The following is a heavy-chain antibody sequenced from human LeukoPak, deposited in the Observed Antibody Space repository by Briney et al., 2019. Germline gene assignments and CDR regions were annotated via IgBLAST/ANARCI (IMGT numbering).Heavy chain of an antibody. CDR2: INPNSGGT. Sequence: EASVKVSCKASGYTFTGYYMHWVRQAPGQGLEWMGWINPNSGGTNYAQKFQGGVTMTRDTSISTAYMELSRLRSDDTAVYYCARDRGSSWLSYYYYYYMDVWGKGTTVTVSS. D-gene: IGHD6-13*01. V-gene: IGHV1-2*02. J-gene: IGHJ6*03. CDR1: GYTFTGYY. CDR3: ARDRGSSWLSYYYYYYMDV.